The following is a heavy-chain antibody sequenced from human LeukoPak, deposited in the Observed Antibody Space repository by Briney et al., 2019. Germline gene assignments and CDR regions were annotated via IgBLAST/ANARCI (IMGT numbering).Heavy chain of an antibody. CDR2: MRYDGSNK. CDR1: GFTFSSYG. CDR3: ASVEDSNYVYAFDI. D-gene: IGHD4-11*01. J-gene: IGHJ3*02. Sequence: GGSLRLSCAASGFTFSSYGMHWVRQAPGKGLEWVAFMRYDGSNKYYADSVKGRFTISRDNSKNTLYLQMNSLRAEDTAVYYCASVEDSNYVYAFDIWGQGTMVTVSS. V-gene: IGHV3-30*02.